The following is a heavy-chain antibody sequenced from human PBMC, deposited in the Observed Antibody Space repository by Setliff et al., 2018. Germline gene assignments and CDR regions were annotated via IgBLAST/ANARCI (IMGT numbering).Heavy chain of an antibody. CDR3: VRDRYGRNSDGSGVYNWFDS. D-gene: IGHD2-15*01. J-gene: IGHJ5*01. CDR2: VYSTGST. Sequence: SETLSLTCNVSGASISSGSHYWSWIRQSAGEKPTWIGHVYSTGSTNYNPSFESRVSISVYKSNNQFSLKMTSVTAADTAMYYCVRDRYGRNSDGSGVYNWFDSWGQGILVTVSS. V-gene: IGHV4-61*09. CDR1: GASISSGSHY.